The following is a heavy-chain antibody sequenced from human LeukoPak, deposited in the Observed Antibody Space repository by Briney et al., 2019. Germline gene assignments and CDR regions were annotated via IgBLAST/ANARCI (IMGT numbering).Heavy chain of an antibody. V-gene: IGHV4-30-2*01. CDR2: IYHSGST. J-gene: IGHJ4*02. CDR3: ARGYCSSTSCYIFDY. Sequence: ASQTLSLTCAVSGGSISSGGYSCSWIRQPPGKGLEWIGYIYHSGSTYYNPSLKSRVTISVDRSKNQFSLKLSSVTAADTAVYYCARGYCSSTSCYIFDYWGQGTLVTVSS. D-gene: IGHD2-2*01. CDR1: GGSISSGGYS.